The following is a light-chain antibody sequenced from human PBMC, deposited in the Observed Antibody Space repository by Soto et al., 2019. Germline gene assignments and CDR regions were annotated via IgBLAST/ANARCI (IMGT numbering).Light chain of an antibody. V-gene: IGLV1-40*01. CDR2: GNS. J-gene: IGLJ3*02. Sequence: QSVLTQSPSVSGAPGQRVTISCTGSSSNIGAGYDVHWYQQLPGTAPKLLIYGNSNRPSGVPDRFSGSKSGTSASLAITGLQAEDEADYYCQSYDSSLGGSNWVFGGGTKLTVL. CDR3: QSYDSSLGGSNWV. CDR1: SSNIGAGYD.